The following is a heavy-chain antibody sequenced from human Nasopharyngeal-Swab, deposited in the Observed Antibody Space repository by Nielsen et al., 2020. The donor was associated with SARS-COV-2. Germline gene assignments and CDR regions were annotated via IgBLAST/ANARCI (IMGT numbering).Heavy chain of an antibody. D-gene: IGHD5-18*01. Sequence: GGSLRLSCAASGFTFGSYWMSWVRQAPGKGLEWVANIKQDGSEKYYVDSVKGRFTISRDNAKNSLYLQMNSLRAEDTAVYYCARDSRGYSYGYIYFDYWGQGTLVTVSS. V-gene: IGHV3-7*03. CDR1: GFTFGSYW. J-gene: IGHJ4*02. CDR3: ARDSRGYSYGYIYFDY. CDR2: IKQDGSEK.